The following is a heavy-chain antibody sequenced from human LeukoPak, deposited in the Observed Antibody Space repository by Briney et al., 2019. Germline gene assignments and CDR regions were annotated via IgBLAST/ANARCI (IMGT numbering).Heavy chain of an antibody. CDR1: GFTFGDYA. D-gene: IGHD5-12*01. V-gene: IGHV3-49*04. CDR3: ARDHNSDYDLFDS. CDR2: IRSRAYGGTI. J-gene: IGHJ4*02. Sequence: PGGSLRLSCTASGFTFGDYAMSWVRQAPGKGLEWVGFIRSRAYGGTIQYAASVKGRFTISRDDSKNIAYLQLNSLKTEDTAVYYCARDHNSDYDLFDSWGQGTLVTVSS.